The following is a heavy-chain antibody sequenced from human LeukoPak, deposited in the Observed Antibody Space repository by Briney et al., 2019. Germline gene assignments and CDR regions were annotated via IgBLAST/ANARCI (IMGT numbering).Heavy chain of an antibody. CDR3: AGSQVHYYGSGDYYYYMDV. CDR1: GFTFSSYW. Sequence: PGGSLRLSCAASGFTFSSYWMSWIRQPPGKGLEWIGEINHSGSTNYNPSLKSRVTISVDTSKNQFSLKLSSVTAADTAVYYCAGSQVHYYGSGDYYYYMDVWGKGTTVTVSS. J-gene: IGHJ6*03. CDR2: INHSGST. V-gene: IGHV4-34*08. D-gene: IGHD3-10*01.